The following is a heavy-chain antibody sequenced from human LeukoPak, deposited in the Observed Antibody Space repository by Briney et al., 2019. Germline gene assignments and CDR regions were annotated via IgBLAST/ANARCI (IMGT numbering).Heavy chain of an antibody. D-gene: IGHD6-19*01. Sequence: PSETLSLTCTVSGGSISRSSYYWGWIRQPPGKGLEWIGSIYYSGSTYYNPSLKSRVTISVDTSKNQFSLKLSSVTAADTAVYYCARDDSSGRWNYYMDVWGKGTTVTVSS. CDR1: GGSISRSSYY. CDR3: ARDDSSGRWNYYMDV. V-gene: IGHV4-39*07. CDR2: IYYSGST. J-gene: IGHJ6*03.